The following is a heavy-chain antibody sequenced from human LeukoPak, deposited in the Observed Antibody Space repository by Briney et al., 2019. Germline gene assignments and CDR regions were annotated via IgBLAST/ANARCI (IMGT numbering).Heavy chain of an antibody. CDR2: IYYSGST. J-gene: IGHJ4*02. Sequence: SETLSLTCTVSDGSISSYYWSRIRQPPGKGLEWIGYIYYSGSTNYNPSLKSRVTISVDTSKNQFSLKLSSVTAADTAVYYCARGSYGPWDYGYYFDYWGQGTLVTVSS. D-gene: IGHD4-17*01. CDR1: DGSISSYY. V-gene: IGHV4-59*01. CDR3: ARGSYGPWDYGYYFDY.